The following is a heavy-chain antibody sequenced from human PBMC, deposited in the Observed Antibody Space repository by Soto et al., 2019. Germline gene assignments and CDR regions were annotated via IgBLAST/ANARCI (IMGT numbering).Heavy chain of an antibody. V-gene: IGHV3-74*01. D-gene: IGHD6-19*01. CDR2: INSDGSST. CDR1: GFTFSSYW. J-gene: IGHJ3*02. CDR3: ASHKREQWLDSDAFSI. Sequence: EVQLVESGGGLVQPGGSLRLSCAASGFTFSSYWMHWVRQAPGKGLVWVSRINSDGSSTSYADSVKGRFTISRDNAKNTLYLQMNSLRAEDTAVYYCASHKREQWLDSDAFSIWGQGTMVTVS.